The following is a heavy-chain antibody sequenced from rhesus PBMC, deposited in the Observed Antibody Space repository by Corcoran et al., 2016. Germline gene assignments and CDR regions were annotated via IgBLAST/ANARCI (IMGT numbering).Heavy chain of an antibody. CDR1: GFTFSSYG. D-gene: IGHD3-3*01. V-gene: IGHV3-54*02. CDR3: ARDGMFGLVTGYGLDS. J-gene: IGHJ6*01. CDR2: ISYDGSKK. Sequence: EVQLVESGGGLVQPGGSLRLSCAASGFTFSSYGMHWVRQAPGKGLGWVAVISYDGSKKHYADSVKDRFTISRDNSKNVLYLQMNNLKLEDTAVYYCARDGMFGLVTGYGLDSWGQGVVVTVSS.